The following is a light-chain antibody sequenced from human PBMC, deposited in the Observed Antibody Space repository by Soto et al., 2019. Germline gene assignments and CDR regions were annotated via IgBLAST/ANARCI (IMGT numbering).Light chain of an antibody. Sequence: DIQMTQSPSSLSASVGDRVTITCRASQSIYSSLNWYHQKPGKAPKRLINAASNLQSGVPSRFSGSGSGRDFTLSISSLQPEDFATYYCQQSYSAPYTFGQGTKVEI. CDR3: QQSYSAPYT. V-gene: IGKV1-39*01. CDR2: AAS. J-gene: IGKJ2*01. CDR1: QSIYSS.